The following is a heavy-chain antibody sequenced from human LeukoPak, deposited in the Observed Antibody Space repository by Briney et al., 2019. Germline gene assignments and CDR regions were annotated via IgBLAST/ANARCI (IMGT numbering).Heavy chain of an antibody. CDR1: GFSFPDSA. V-gene: IGHV3-9*01. Sequence: GRSLRLSCAASGFSFPDSAMHWVRQAPGKGLEWVSVISWNSGTIVYADSVKGRFTISRDNDKNSLYLQMNSLRPDDTALYYCAKKSVTSSSLDYWGQGTLVTVSS. CDR2: ISWNSGTI. D-gene: IGHD6-6*01. CDR3: AKKSVTSSSLDY. J-gene: IGHJ4*02.